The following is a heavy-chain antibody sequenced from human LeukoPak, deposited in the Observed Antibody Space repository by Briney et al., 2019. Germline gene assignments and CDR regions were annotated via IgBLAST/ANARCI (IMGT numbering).Heavy chain of an antibody. V-gene: IGHV3-21*01. CDR2: IRVGSSYI. CDR3: AKSTIAAVGKDYYYAMDA. D-gene: IGHD6-13*01. CDR1: GFTLSSFG. J-gene: IGHJ6*02. Sequence: GGSRRLSCAASGFTLSSFGMSWVRQAPGKGLEWVAPIRVGSSYIYYADSVKGRFTISRDHAKTSLYLQMNSLRGEDTAVYYCAKSTIAAVGKDYYYAMDAWGQGTTVTVSS.